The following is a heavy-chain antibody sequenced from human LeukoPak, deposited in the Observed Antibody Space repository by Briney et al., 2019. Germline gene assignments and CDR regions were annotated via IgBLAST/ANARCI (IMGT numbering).Heavy chain of an antibody. CDR3: ARGPYSYDRSGAFDI. CDR2: ISSSGST. D-gene: IGHD3-22*01. V-gene: IGHV4-61*02. J-gene: IGHJ3*02. CDR1: GDSISSGDYY. Sequence: NPSETLSLTCTVSGDSISSGDYYWRWIRQPAGKGLEWIGRISSSGSTNYNPSLKSRVTISVDTSKNQFSLKLSSVTAADTAVYFCARGPYSYDRSGAFDIWGQGTMVTVSS.